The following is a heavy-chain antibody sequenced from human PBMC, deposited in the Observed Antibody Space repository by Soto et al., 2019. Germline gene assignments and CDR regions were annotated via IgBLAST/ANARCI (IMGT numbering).Heavy chain of an antibody. CDR1: GSTFTSHG. Sequence: QVQLVQSGAEVKKPGASVKVSCKASGSTFTSHGISWVRQAPGQGLEWMGWISAYNGDTNYAQKLQGRVTVTTDTSTSTAYMELRSLRSEDTAVYYCARMVRGSNIDYYHYMDVLGKGTTVTVSS. CDR3: ARMVRGSNIDYYHYMDV. CDR2: ISAYNGDT. D-gene: IGHD3-10*01. V-gene: IGHV1-18*01. J-gene: IGHJ6*03.